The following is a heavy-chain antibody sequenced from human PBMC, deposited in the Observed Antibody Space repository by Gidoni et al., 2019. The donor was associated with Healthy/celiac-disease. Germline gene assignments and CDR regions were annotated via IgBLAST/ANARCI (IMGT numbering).Heavy chain of an antibody. V-gene: IGHV3-7*01. Sequence: EVQLVESGGGLVQPGGSLRLSCAASGFTFSSYWMSWVRQAPGKGLEWVANIKQDGSEKYYVDSVKGRFTISRDNAKNSLYLQMNSLRAEDTAVYYCASLEGVPAAIYAFDIWGQGTMVTVSS. CDR2: IKQDGSEK. D-gene: IGHD2-2*01. CDR1: GFTFSSYW. CDR3: ASLEGVPAAIYAFDI. J-gene: IGHJ3*02.